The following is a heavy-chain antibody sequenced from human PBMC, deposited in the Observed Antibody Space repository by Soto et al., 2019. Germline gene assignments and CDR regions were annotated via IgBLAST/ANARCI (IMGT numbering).Heavy chain of an antibody. CDR1: GGSISSGDYY. CDR3: ARVCGGDCHYGMDV. J-gene: IGHJ6*02. D-gene: IGHD2-21*02. V-gene: IGHV4-30-4*01. Sequence: PSETLSLTCTVSGGSISSGDYYWSWIRQPPGKGLEWIGYIYYSGSTYYNPSLKSRVTISVDTSKNQFSLKLSSVTAADTAVYYCARVCGGDCHYGMDVWGQGTTVTVSS. CDR2: IYYSGST.